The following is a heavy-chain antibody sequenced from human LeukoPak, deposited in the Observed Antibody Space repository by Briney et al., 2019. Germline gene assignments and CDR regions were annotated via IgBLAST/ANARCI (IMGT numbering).Heavy chain of an antibody. CDR1: GFTFSTYD. CDR2: IGSSGST. D-gene: IGHD3-10*01. CDR3: ANPFYGSGPRGY. J-gene: IGHJ4*02. Sequence: LPGRSLRLSCAASGFTFSTYDMTCVRQAPGKWLEWVSAIGSSGSTYYADSVKGRFTISRDNSKDTLYLQMNSLRAEDTAIYYCANPFYGSGPRGYWGQGTLLTVSP. V-gene: IGHV3-23*01.